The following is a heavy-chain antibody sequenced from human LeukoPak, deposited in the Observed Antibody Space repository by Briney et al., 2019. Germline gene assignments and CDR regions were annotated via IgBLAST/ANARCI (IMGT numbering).Heavy chain of an antibody. CDR1: GGSISSGDYY. CDR3: ARGLFKPGSLFLASNWFDP. D-gene: IGHD3-10*01. Sequence: SETLSLTCTVSGGSISSGDYYWSWIRQPPGKGLEWIGYIYYSGSTYYNPSLKSRVTISVDTSKNQFSLKLSSVTAADTAVYYCARGLFKPGSLFLASNWFDPWGQGTLVTVSS. J-gene: IGHJ5*02. CDR2: IYYSGST. V-gene: IGHV4-30-4*01.